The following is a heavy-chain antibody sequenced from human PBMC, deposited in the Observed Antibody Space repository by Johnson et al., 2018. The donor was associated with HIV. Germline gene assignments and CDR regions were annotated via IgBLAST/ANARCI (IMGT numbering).Heavy chain of an antibody. V-gene: IGHV3-30*02. Sequence: QVQLVESGGGVVQPGGSLRLSCAASGFTFSRYGMHWVRQAPGKGLEWVAFIRYDGSNKYYADSVKGRFTISRDNSKNTLYLQMNSLRAEDTAVYYCAKARGYDPYDAFDIWGQGTMVTVSS. CDR2: IRYDGSNK. CDR3: AKARGYDPYDAFDI. D-gene: IGHD5-12*01. J-gene: IGHJ3*02. CDR1: GFTFSRYG.